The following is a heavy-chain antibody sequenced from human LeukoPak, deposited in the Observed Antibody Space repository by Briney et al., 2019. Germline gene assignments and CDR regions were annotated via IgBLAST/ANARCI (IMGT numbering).Heavy chain of an antibody. D-gene: IGHD2-15*01. V-gene: IGHV5-51*01. CDR1: GYSFTSYW. CDR3: ARGGLVVVSWFDP. J-gene: IGHJ5*02. Sequence: GESLKISCKGSGYSFTSYWIGWVRQMPGKGLEWMGIIYPGDPDTRYSPSFQGQVTISADKSISTAYLRWSSLKASDTAMYYCARGGLVVVSWFDPWGQGTLVTVSS. CDR2: IYPGDPDT.